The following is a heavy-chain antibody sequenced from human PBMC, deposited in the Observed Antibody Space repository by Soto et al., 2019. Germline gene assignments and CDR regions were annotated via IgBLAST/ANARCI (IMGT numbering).Heavy chain of an antibody. Sequence: QVQLQESGPGLVKPSQTLSLTCTVSGGSISSGGDYWNWIRQHPGKGLEWIGYIYYSGTTYYNPSLKSRVTISVDTSKNQFSLKLSSVTAADTAVYYCAASCVGCGGFNYYGMDVWGQGTTVTVSS. J-gene: IGHJ6*02. CDR2: IYYSGTT. CDR3: AASCVGCGGFNYYGMDV. CDR1: GGSISSGGDY. D-gene: IGHD2-21*01. V-gene: IGHV4-31*03.